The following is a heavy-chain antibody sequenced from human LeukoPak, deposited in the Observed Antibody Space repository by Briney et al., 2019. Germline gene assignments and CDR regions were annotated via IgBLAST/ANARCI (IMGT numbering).Heavy chain of an antibody. CDR2: ISGSGGST. CDR3: AKDNYYDSSATIDY. Sequence: PGGSLRLSCAASGFTFSSYAMSWVRQAPGKGLEWVSAISGSGGSTYYADSVKGRFTISRDNSKNTLYLQMNSLRAEDTTVYYCAKDNYYDSSATIDYWGQGTPVTVSS. J-gene: IGHJ4*02. V-gene: IGHV3-23*01. CDR1: GFTFSSYA. D-gene: IGHD3-22*01.